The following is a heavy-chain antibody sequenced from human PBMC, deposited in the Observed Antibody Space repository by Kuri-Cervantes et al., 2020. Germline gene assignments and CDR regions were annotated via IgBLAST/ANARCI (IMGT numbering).Heavy chain of an antibody. V-gene: IGHV3-21*01. CDR1: GFTFSSYW. D-gene: IGHD3-3*01. CDR3: ARGLGDYDFWSGYLQNYYYYMDV. CDR2: ISSSSSYI. Sequence: GGSLRLSCAASGFTFSSYWMGWVRQAPGKGLEWVSSISSSSSYIYYADSVKGRFTISRDNAKNSLYLQMNSLRAEDTAVYYCARGLGDYDFWSGYLQNYYYYMDVWGKGTTVTVSS. J-gene: IGHJ6*03.